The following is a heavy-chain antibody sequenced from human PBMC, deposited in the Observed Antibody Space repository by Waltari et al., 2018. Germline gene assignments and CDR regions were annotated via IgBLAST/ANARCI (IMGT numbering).Heavy chain of an antibody. J-gene: IGHJ6*03. Sequence: QVQLQESGPGLVKPSQTLSLTCTVSGGSISSGSYYWSWIRQPAGKGLEWIGRIYTSGSTNYNPSLKSRVTISVDTSKNQCSLKLSSVTAADTAVYYCARDPPAYYDFWSGYDDYYYYYYMDVWGKGTTVIVSS. D-gene: IGHD3-3*01. CDR1: GGSISSGSYY. V-gene: IGHV4-61*02. CDR2: IYTSGST. CDR3: ARDPPAYYDFWSGYDDYYYYYYMDV.